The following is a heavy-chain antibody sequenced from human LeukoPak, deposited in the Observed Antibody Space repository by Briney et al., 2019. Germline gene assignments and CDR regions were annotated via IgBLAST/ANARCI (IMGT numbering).Heavy chain of an antibody. J-gene: IGHJ4*02. V-gene: IGHV4-34*01. CDR1: GGSFSGYY. D-gene: IGHD3-22*01. CDR2: INHSGST. CDR3: ARGRRTYYDSSGYYHLDY. Sequence: SETLSLTCAVDGGSFSGYYWSWIRQPPGKGLDWIGEINHSGSTNCNPSLKSRVTISVDTSKNQFSLKLSSVTAADTAVYYCARGRRTYYDSSGYYHLDYWGQGTLVTVSS.